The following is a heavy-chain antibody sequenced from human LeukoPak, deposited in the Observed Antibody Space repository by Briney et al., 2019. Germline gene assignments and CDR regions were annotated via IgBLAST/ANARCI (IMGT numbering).Heavy chain of an antibody. Sequence: GGSLRLSCAASGFTFSSYDMSWVRQAPGKGLERVSLISGSGGNTYYADSVKGRFTTSRDNAKNTLYLQMNSLRAEDTAVYYCAKGGIQLWFYYWGQGTLVTVSS. D-gene: IGHD5-18*01. J-gene: IGHJ4*02. V-gene: IGHV3-23*01. CDR3: AKGGIQLWFYY. CDR2: ISGSGGNT. CDR1: GFTFSSYD.